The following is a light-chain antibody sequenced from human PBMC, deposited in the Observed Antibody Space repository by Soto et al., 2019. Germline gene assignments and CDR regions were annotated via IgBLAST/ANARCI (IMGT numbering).Light chain of an antibody. J-gene: IGKJ1*01. Sequence: EFVLTQSPGTLSLSPGERATLSCRASQTVRNNYLAWYQQKPGRAPRLLIYGASSRATGIPDRFSGSGSGTDFTLTISRLEPEDFAVYYCQQYGSSPRTFGQGTKVDNK. V-gene: IGKV3-20*01. CDR2: GAS. CDR3: QQYGSSPRT. CDR1: QTVRNNY.